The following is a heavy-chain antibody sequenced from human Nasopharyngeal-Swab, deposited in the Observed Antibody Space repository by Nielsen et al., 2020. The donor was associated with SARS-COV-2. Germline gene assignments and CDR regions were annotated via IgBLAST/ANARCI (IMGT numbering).Heavy chain of an antibody. CDR3: ARGPSPYSSSWYDWFDP. Sequence: SVNVSCKASGYTFTSYAMNWVRQAPGQGLEWMGWINTNTGNPTYAQGFTGRFVFSLDTSVSTAYLQISSLKAEDTAVYYCARGPSPYSSSWYDWFDPWGQGTLVTVSS. V-gene: IGHV7-4-1*02. J-gene: IGHJ5*02. CDR1: GYTFTSYA. D-gene: IGHD6-13*01. CDR2: INTNTGNP.